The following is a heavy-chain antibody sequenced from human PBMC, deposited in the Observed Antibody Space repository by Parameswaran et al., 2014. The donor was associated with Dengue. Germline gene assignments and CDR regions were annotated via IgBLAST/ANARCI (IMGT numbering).Heavy chain of an antibody. D-gene: IGHD2-2*01. V-gene: IGHV1-18*01. J-gene: IGHJ3*02. Sequence: SWVRQAPGQGLEWMGWISIYNDNANYAQKFQDRVSMTTDTSTGTAHMELRSLRFEDTAVYYCARVGYRSSPRAHDTFDIWGQGTMVTVSS. CDR3: ARVGYRSSPRAHDTFDI. CDR2: ISIYNDNA.